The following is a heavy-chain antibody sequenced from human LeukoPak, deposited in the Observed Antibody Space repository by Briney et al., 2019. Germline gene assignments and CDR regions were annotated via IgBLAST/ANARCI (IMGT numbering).Heavy chain of an antibody. J-gene: IGHJ4*02. CDR3: ARGVEPLAANTLAY. Sequence: GGSLRLSCAASGFTVITNDMTWVRQAPGKGLEWVSVYSDGNTKYADSVQGRFTISRDNSKNTLYLEVNSLSPDDTAVYYCARGVEPLAANTLAYWGQGTLVTVSS. D-gene: IGHD1-14*01. CDR1: GFTVITND. V-gene: IGHV3-53*01. CDR2: YSDGNT.